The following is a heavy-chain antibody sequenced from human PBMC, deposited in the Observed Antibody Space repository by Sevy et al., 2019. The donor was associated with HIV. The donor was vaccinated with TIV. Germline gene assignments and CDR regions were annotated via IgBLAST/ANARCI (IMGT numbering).Heavy chain of an antibody. CDR1: GYTFTSYG. CDR3: ARDPYYDSSGYYSAEYFQH. Sequence: ASVKVSCKASGYTFTSYGISWVRQAPGQGLEWMGWISAYNGNTNYAQKLQGRVTMTTDTSTSTAYMERRSLRSDEPAVYYCARDPYYDSSGYYSAEYFQHWGQGTLVTVSS. V-gene: IGHV1-18*04. J-gene: IGHJ1*01. D-gene: IGHD3-22*01. CDR2: ISAYNGNT.